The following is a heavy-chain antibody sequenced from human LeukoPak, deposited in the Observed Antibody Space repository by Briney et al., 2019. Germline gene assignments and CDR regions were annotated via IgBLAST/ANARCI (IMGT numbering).Heavy chain of an antibody. CDR1: GFTFSSYG. Sequence: GGSLRLSCAASGFTFSSYGMHWVRQAPGKGLEYVSAINNNGGSAYYADSVKGRFTISRDNSKNTLYLQVSSLRAEDTAVYYCVKDRGRDIFTGYSYAFDIWGQGTMVTVSS. J-gene: IGHJ3*02. CDR2: INNNGGSA. CDR3: VKDRGRDIFTGYSYAFDI. D-gene: IGHD3-9*01. V-gene: IGHV3-64D*09.